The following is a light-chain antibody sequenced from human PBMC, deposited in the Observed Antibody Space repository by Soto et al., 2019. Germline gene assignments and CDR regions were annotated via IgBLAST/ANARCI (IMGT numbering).Light chain of an antibody. Sequence: DIQMTQSPSSLSASVGDRVTITCRASQGISHFLAWYQQKPGEVPKLLIYAASILQSGVPPRFSGSGSGTDYTLTISSLQPEDVATYYCQKYNTVPRTFGQGTKVEI. J-gene: IGKJ1*01. CDR1: QGISHF. CDR2: AAS. V-gene: IGKV1-27*01. CDR3: QKYNTVPRT.